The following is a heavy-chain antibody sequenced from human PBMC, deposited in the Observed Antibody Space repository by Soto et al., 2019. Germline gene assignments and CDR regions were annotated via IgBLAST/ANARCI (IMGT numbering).Heavy chain of an antibody. J-gene: IGHJ4*02. V-gene: IGHV1-69*01. D-gene: IGHD2-21*01. CDR2: IIPLFGTA. CDR1: GVTVSSET. Sequence: QVQLVQSGAEVKKPGSSVKVSCKASGVTVSSETISWVRQAPGQGLEWVGGIIPLFGTANYAQKFQGRVTITADESTSTLYIELSSLRSDDTAVYYCETELGDNPASPFDSWGQGTLLTVSS. CDR3: ETELGDNPASPFDS.